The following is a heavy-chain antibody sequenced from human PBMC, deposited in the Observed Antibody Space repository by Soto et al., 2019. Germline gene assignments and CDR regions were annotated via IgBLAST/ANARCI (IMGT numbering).Heavy chain of an antibody. D-gene: IGHD1-20*01. CDR1: GGSISSGEYY. V-gene: IGHV4-30-4*01. Sequence: QVQLQESGPGLVKPSQTLSLTCTVSGGSISSGEYYWSWVRQPPGKGLEWIGYIYYSGSTYYNPALKSRVTISVDTSKSQFSLELSSVTAADTAVYYCARVSYNWNHYCYGMDVWGQGTTVTVSS. J-gene: IGHJ6*02. CDR3: ARVSYNWNHYCYGMDV. CDR2: IYYSGST.